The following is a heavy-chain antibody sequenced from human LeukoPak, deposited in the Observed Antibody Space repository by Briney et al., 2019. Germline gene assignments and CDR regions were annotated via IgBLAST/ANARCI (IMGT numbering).Heavy chain of an antibody. CDR3: AIQEYCSGGSCYFVFDY. Sequence: GSSVKVSCKASGYTFTYCYLHWVRQAPGHALEGRGWITPFNGNTNHAQKFQDRVTITRDRSMSTAYMELSSLRSEDTAMYYCAIQEYCSGGSCYFVFDYWGQGTLVTVSS. J-gene: IGHJ4*02. V-gene: IGHV1-45*02. CDR2: ITPFNGNT. D-gene: IGHD2-15*01. CDR1: GYTFTYCY.